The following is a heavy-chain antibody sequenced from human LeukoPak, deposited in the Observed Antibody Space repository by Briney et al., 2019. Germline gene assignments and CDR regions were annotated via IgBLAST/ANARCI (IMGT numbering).Heavy chain of an antibody. CDR2: ISGDGSTT. CDR3: ARDRSPGWFDP. Sequence: GGSLRLSCVASGFTFNSNWMHWVRQAPGKGLVWVSRISGDGSTTAYADPVKGRFTISRDSAQNTLYLQMNSLRVDDTAVYYCARDRSPGWFDPWGQGTLVTVSS. CDR1: GFTFNSNW. V-gene: IGHV3-74*03. J-gene: IGHJ5*02.